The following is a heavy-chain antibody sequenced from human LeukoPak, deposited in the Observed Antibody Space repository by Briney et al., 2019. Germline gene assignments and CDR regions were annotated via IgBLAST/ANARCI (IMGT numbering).Heavy chain of an antibody. Sequence: SETLSLTCTVSGYSISSGYYWGWIRQPPGKGLEWIGSIYHSGSTNYNPSLKSRVTISVDKSKNQFSLKLSSVTAADTAVYYCARAAPTYYYGSGSYYADYWGQGTLVTVSS. V-gene: IGHV4-38-2*02. D-gene: IGHD3-10*01. CDR3: ARAAPTYYYGSGSYYADY. CDR1: GYSISSGYY. CDR2: IYHSGST. J-gene: IGHJ4*02.